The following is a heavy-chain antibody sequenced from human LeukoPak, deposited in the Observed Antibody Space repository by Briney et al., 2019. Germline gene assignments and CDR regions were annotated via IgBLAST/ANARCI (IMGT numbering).Heavy chain of an antibody. D-gene: IGHD1-26*01. V-gene: IGHV3-23*01. CDR3: ANRISGSSS. Sequence: PSETLSLTCTVSGGTISSYYWSWIRQAPGKGLEWVSAISSGGGNTDYADSVKGRFTISRDNSKNTVFLQMNSLSAEDTGVYYCANRISGSSSWGQGTLVTVSS. CDR2: ISSGGGNT. CDR1: GGTISSYY. J-gene: IGHJ5*02.